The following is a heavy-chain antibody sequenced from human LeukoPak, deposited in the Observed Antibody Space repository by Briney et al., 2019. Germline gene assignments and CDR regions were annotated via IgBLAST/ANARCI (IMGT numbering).Heavy chain of an antibody. V-gene: IGHV3-23*01. Sequence: PGSSLRLSCAAAGGNFVSYGMSWVRQAPRKWLEWVSAISGSGGRTYYADSVKGRFTISRDNSKNTLYLQMNSLRAEDTAVYYCAKDCGGDCYTSWGQGTLVTVSS. J-gene: IGHJ4*02. CDR1: GGNFVSYG. D-gene: IGHD2-21*02. CDR3: AKDCGGDCYTS. CDR2: ISGSGGRT.